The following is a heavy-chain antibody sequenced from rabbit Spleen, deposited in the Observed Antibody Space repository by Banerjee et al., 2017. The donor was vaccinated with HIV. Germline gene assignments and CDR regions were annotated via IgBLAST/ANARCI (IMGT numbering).Heavy chain of an antibody. CDR1: GVSFTNNYY. Sequence: QSLEEFGGDLVKPGASLTLTCTASGVSFTNNYYMCWVRQAPGKGLEWIACIDTGSSGFTYFASWAKGRFTISKTSSTTVTLQVTSLTAADTATYFCARDSGTSFSSYGMDLWGQGTLVTVS. CDR2: IDTGSSGFT. CDR3: ARDSGTSFSSYGMDL. V-gene: IGHV1S40*01. D-gene: IGHD8-1*01. J-gene: IGHJ6*01.